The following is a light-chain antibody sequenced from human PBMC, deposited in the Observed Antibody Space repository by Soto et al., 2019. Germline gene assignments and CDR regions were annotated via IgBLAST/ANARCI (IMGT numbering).Light chain of an antibody. CDR3: SSYTSSSTSYV. CDR2: DVS. Sequence: QSVLTQPASVSGSPGQSITISCTGTSSDVGGYNYVSWYQQHPGKAPKLMIYDVSNRPSGVSNRFSGSKSGNTASLTISGLQAEDEADYYCSSYTSSSTSYVFGTGTKDTVL. J-gene: IGLJ1*01. CDR1: SSDVGGYNY. V-gene: IGLV2-14*01.